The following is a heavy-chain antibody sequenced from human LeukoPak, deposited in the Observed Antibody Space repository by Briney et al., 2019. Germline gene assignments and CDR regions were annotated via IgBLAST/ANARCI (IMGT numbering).Heavy chain of an antibody. V-gene: IGHV4-59*01. Sequence: TSETLSLTCTVSDGSITNYDWSWVRQPPGKGLEFIGHVHYSGTANYNPSLRSRVTISIDTSKKHFFLKLKSVTAADTAVYYCARDRNTTGTTYYYYYMDVWGKGTTVTVSS. CDR2: VHYSGTA. D-gene: IGHD1-1*01. J-gene: IGHJ6*03. CDR3: ARDRNTTGTTYYYYYMDV. CDR1: DGSITNYD.